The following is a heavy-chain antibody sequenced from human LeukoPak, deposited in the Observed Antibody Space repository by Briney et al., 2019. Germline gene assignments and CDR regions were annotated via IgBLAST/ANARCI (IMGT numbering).Heavy chain of an antibody. CDR2: ISSSGSTI. J-gene: IGHJ6*03. V-gene: IGHV3-11*04. D-gene: IGHD1-1*01. CDR1: GFTFSDYY. CDR3: AKAVQRYYYMDV. Sequence: GGSLRLSCAASGFTFSDYYMSWIRQAPGKGLEWVSYISSSGSTIYYADSVKGRFTISRDNAKNTLYLQMNSLRAEDTAVYYCAKAVQRYYYMDVWGKGTTVTVSS.